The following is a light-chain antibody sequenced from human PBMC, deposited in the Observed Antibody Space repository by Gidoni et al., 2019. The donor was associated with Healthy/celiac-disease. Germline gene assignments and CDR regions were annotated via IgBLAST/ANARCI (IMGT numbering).Light chain of an antibody. J-gene: IGLJ1*01. CDR2: DDS. CDR3: QVWDSSSDHL. Sequence: SHVLTQPPSVSVAPGQTARITCGGNNIGSKSVHWYQQKPGQAPVLVVYDDSDRPLGIPERFSGSNSGNTATLTISRVEAGDEADYYCQVWDSSSDHLFGTGTKVTVL. V-gene: IGLV3-21*02. CDR1: NIGSKS.